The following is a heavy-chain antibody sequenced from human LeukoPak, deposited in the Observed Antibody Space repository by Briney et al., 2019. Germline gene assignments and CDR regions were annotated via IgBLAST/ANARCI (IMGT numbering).Heavy chain of an antibody. CDR3: ASGEGITMVRGVISYYYYYMDV. Sequence: GGSLRLSCAASGFTFSSYGMSWVRQAPGKGLEWVSAISGSGGSTYYADSVKGRFTISRDNSKNTLYLQMNSLRAEDTAVYYCASGEGITMVRGVISYYYYYMDVWGKGTTVTVSS. V-gene: IGHV3-23*01. CDR1: GFTFSSYG. CDR2: ISGSGGST. D-gene: IGHD3-10*01. J-gene: IGHJ6*03.